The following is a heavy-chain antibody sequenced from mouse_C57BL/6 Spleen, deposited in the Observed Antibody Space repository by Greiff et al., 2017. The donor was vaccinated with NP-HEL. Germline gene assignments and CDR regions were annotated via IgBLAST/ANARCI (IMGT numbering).Heavy chain of an antibody. V-gene: IGHV1-55*01. D-gene: IGHD1-1*01. Sequence: VQLQQPGAELVKPGASVKMSCKASGYTFTSYWITWVKQRPGQGLAWIGDIYPGSGSTNYNEKFKSKATLTVDTSSSTAYMQLSSLTSEDSAVYYCARYYYGSRGAWFAYWGQGTLVTVSA. CDR3: ARYYYGSRGAWFAY. CDR2: IYPGSGST. J-gene: IGHJ3*01. CDR1: GYTFTSYW.